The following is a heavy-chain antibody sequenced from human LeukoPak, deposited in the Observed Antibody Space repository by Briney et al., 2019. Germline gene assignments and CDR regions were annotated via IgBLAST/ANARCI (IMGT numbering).Heavy chain of an antibody. CDR2: INHSGST. J-gene: IGHJ4*02. CDR1: GGSFSGCY. CDR3: ARGTVGATYGIDY. V-gene: IGHV4-34*01. Sequence: SETLSLTCAVYGGSFSGCYWSWIRQPPGKGLEWIGEINHSGSTNYNPSLKSRVTISVDTSKNQFSLKLSSVTAADTAVYYCARGTVGATYGIDYWGQGTLVTVSS. D-gene: IGHD1-26*01.